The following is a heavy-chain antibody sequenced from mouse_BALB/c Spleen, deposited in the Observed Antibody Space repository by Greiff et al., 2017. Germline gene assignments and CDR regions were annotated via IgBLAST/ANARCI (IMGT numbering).Heavy chain of an antibody. CDR1: GYTFTSYY. J-gene: IGHJ3*01. CDR3: TRGYYGSSGGFAY. V-gene: IGHV1S81*02. Sequence: QVQLQQSGAELVKPGASVKLSCKASGYTFTSYYMYWVKQRPGQGLEWIGEINPSNGGTNFNEKFKSKATLTVDKSSSTAYMQLSSLTSEDSAVYYCTRGYYGSSGGFAYWGQGTLVTVSA. D-gene: IGHD1-1*01. CDR2: INPSNGGT.